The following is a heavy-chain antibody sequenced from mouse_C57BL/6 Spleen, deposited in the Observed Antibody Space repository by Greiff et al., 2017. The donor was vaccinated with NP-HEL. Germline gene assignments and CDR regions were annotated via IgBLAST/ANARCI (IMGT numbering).Heavy chain of an antibody. V-gene: IGHV1-69*01. CDR1: GYTFTSYW. J-gene: IGHJ3*01. CDR3: ARFGYPSWFAY. CDR2: IDPSDSYT. D-gene: IGHD2-2*01. Sequence: VQLQQPGAELVMPGASVKLSCKASGYTFTSYWMHWVKQRPGQGLEWIGEIDPSDSYTNYNQKFKGKSTLTVDKSSSTAYMQLSSLTSEDSAVYYCARFGYPSWFAYWGQGTLVTVSA.